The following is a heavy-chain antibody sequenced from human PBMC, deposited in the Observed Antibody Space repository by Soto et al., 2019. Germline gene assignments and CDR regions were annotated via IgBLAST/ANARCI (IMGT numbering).Heavy chain of an antibody. D-gene: IGHD6-13*01. V-gene: IGHV1-8*02. CDR1: GYDFTAYD. Sequence: ASVKVYCKASGYDFTAYDINWVRQASGQGLEWMGWMNPINGATGTARRFQGRVSLSRNTATGTAYLGLTSLRSDDTAVYYCGRGPSPRAPAGGTPYYYAMDVWGQGTTVTVSS. CDR3: GRGPSPRAPAGGTPYYYAMDV. CDR2: MNPINGAT. J-gene: IGHJ6*02.